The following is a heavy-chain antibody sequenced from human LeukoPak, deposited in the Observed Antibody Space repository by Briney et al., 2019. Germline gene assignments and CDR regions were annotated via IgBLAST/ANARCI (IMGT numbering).Heavy chain of an antibody. V-gene: IGHV1-18*01. D-gene: IGHD3-16*02. J-gene: IGHJ4*02. CDR1: GYTFTSYG. CDR2: ISAYNGNT. Sequence: ASVKVSCKASGYTFTSYGISWVRQAPGQGLEWMGWISAYNGNTNYAQKFQGRVTMTTDTSTSTAYMELRSLRSDDTAVYYCARVLYVWGSYRYFDYWGQGTLVTVSS. CDR3: ARVLYVWGSYRYFDY.